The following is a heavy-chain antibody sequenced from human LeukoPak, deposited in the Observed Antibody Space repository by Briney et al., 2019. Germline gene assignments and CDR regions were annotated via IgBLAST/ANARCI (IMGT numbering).Heavy chain of an antibody. J-gene: IGHJ5*02. Sequence: PSETLSLTCAVSGGSFSGYYWSWIRQPPGKGLEWIGEINHSGSTNYNPSLKSRVTISVDTSKNQFSLKLSSVTAADTAVYYCARGKWAARGWFDPWGQGTLVTVSS. V-gene: IGHV4-34*01. D-gene: IGHD6-6*01. CDR2: INHSGST. CDR3: ARGKWAARGWFDP. CDR1: GGSFSGYY.